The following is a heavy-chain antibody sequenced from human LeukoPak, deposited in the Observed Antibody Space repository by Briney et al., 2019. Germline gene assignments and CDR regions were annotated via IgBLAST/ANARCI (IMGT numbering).Heavy chain of an antibody. Sequence: GGSLGLSCAASGFTFSSYSMNWVRQAPGKGLEWVSYISSSSSTIYYADSVKGRFTISRDNAKNSLYLQMNSLRAEDTAVYYCARAFRYGGNNFDYWGQGTLVTVSS. J-gene: IGHJ4*02. V-gene: IGHV3-48*04. CDR3: ARAFRYGGNNFDY. CDR1: GFTFSSYS. CDR2: ISSSSSTI. D-gene: IGHD4-23*01.